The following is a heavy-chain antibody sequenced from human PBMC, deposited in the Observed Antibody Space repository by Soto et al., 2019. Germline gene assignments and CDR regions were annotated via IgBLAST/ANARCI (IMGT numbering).Heavy chain of an antibody. CDR1: GFPFSSYA. Sequence: GGSLRLSCAASGFPFSSYAMHWVRQAPGKGLEYVSAISSNGGSTYYANSVKGRFTISRDNSKNTLYLQMGSLRAEDMAVYYCARGPGYYFDYWGEGT. CDR3: ARGPGYYFDY. V-gene: IGHV3-64*01. J-gene: IGHJ4*02. CDR2: ISSNGGST.